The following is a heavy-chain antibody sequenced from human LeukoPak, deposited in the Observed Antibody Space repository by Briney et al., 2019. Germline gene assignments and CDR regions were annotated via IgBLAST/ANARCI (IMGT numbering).Heavy chain of an antibody. J-gene: IGHJ5*02. V-gene: IGHV4-34*01. CDR3: ARGPRLQLELRKKYNWFDP. Sequence: SETLSLTCVDYGETFTNYYWSWIRQPPGKGLEWIGEVNHSGSANYNPSLKSRVTISVDTSKSQFSLRLNSVTAADTAVYYCARGPRLQLELRKKYNWFDPWGQGSLVTVSS. D-gene: IGHD1-7*01. CDR2: VNHSGSA. CDR1: GETFTNYY.